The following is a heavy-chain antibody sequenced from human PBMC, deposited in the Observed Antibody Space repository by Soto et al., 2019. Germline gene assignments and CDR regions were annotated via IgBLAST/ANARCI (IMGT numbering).Heavy chain of an antibody. CDR2: ISAYDGST. V-gene: IGHV1-18*01. Sequence: QVQQVQSGAEVKRPGASAKVSCKASGYTFTSYGFSWVRQAPGQGLEWMGWISAYDGSTNYAQKCQGIVTMTTYTYTSTAYREVKSLRSDGTAVYYCARHNSQWPNWFDPWGQGTLVTVSS. D-gene: IGHD1-1*01. J-gene: IGHJ5*02. CDR1: GYTFTSYG. CDR3: ARHNSQWPNWFDP.